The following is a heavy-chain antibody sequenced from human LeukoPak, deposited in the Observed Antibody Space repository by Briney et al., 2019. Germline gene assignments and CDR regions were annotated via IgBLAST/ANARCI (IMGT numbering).Heavy chain of an antibody. CDR2: IYPGDSDT. J-gene: IGHJ4*02. V-gene: IGHV5-51*01. CDR3: AISHDFWSGYYRD. D-gene: IGHD3-3*01. CDR1: GYSFINYW. Sequence: GESLKISCKGSGYSFINYWIGWVRQMPGKGLEGMGIIYPGDSDTRYSPSFQGQVTISADKSISTAYLQWSSLKASDTAMYYCAISHDFWSGYYRDWGQGTLVTVSS.